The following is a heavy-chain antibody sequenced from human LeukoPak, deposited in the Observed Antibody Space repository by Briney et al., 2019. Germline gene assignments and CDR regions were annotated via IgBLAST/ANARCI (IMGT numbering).Heavy chain of an antibody. V-gene: IGHV1-2*02. CDR3: AHVAGWAAAGTYYFDY. CDR2: INPNSGGT. CDR1: GYTFTGYY. D-gene: IGHD6-13*01. Sequence: ASVKVSCKASGYTFTGYYMHWVRQAPGQGLEWMGWINPNSGGTNYAQKFQGRVTMTRDTPISTAYMELSRLRSDDTAVYYCAHVAGWAAAGTYYFDYWGQGTLVTVSS. J-gene: IGHJ4*02.